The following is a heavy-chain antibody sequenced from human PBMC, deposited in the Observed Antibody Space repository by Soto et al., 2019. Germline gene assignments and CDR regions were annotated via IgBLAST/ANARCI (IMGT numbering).Heavy chain of an antibody. CDR1: GYSFSNHW. Sequence: GESLKLSCEGVGYSFSNHWIAWVRQIPEKGLEWMGTIYPGDSDMRYSPSFRGQVTISVDKSINTAYLQWGSLKASDTAKYYCARLSRGCSGGSCYFDYWGQGNLVTVSS. V-gene: IGHV5-51*01. J-gene: IGHJ4*02. CDR3: ARLSRGCSGGSCYFDY. CDR2: IYPGDSDM. D-gene: IGHD2-15*01.